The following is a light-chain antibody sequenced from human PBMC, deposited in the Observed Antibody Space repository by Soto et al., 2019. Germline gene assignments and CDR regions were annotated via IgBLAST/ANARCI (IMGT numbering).Light chain of an antibody. CDR3: CSYAGSYTLL. CDR2: DVS. J-gene: IGLJ2*01. V-gene: IGLV2-11*01. Sequence: QLVLTQPRSVSGSPGQSVTISCTGTSSDVGAYNYVSWFQQHPGKAPKLMMSDVSKRPSGVPDRFSGSKSGTTASLTISGLQAEDEADYYCCSYAGSYTLLFGGGTKLTVL. CDR1: SSDVGAYNY.